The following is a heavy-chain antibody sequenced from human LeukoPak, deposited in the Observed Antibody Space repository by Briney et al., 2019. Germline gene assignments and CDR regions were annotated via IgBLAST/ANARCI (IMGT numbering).Heavy chain of an antibody. CDR3: ARKVTAILPDDAFDI. Sequence: PSETLSLTCAVYGGSFSGYYWSWIRQPAGKGLEWIGRIYTSGSTNYNPSLKSRVTMSVDTSKNQFSLKLSSVTAADTAVYYCARKVTAILPDDAFDIWGQGTMVTVSS. CDR2: IYTSGST. CDR1: GGSFSGYY. J-gene: IGHJ3*02. D-gene: IGHD2-21*02. V-gene: IGHV4-59*10.